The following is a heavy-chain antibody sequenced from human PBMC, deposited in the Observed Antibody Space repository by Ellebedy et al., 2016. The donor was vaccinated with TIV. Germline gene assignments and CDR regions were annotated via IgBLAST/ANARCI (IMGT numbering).Heavy chain of an antibody. V-gene: IGHV3-30-3*01. CDR1: GFTFSNYA. Sequence: PGGFLRLSCAASGFTFSNYAMHRVRQAPGKGLEWVAVISYDGSNKYHADSVKDRFTISRDNSKNTLYLQMNSLRAEDTAVYYCARQISPYCSSNTCSSSYHYYGMDVWGQGTTVTVSS. CDR3: ARQISPYCSSNTCSSSYHYYGMDV. J-gene: IGHJ6*02. D-gene: IGHD2-2*01. CDR2: ISYDGSNK.